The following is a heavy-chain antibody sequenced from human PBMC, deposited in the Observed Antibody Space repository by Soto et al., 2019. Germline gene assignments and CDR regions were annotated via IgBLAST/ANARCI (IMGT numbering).Heavy chain of an antibody. V-gene: IGHV5-51*01. CDR1: GYAFSSYW. CDR3: ARGYCTATLCSPWFDP. CDR2: INASDCDA. D-gene: IGHD2-8*02. J-gene: IGHJ5*02. Sequence: PGESLKISCQGSGYAFSSYWLAWVRQVPGKGLEWVAIINASDCDARYGASVQGQVTISGDKSITTAYLQWSSLKASDTAMYYCARGYCTATLCSPWFDPWGQGTLVTVSS.